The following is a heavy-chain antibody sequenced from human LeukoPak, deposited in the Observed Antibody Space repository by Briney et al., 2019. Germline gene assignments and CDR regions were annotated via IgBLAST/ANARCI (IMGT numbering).Heavy chain of an antibody. Sequence: SGPTLVKPTQTLTLTCTFSGFSLSTSGVGVGWIRQPPGKALEWLALIYWDDDKRYSPSLKSRLTITKDTSKNQVVLTMTNMDPVDTATYYCARRYCSGGSCYLDYWGQGTLVTVSS. V-gene: IGHV2-5*02. CDR2: IYWDDDK. CDR1: GFSLSTSGVG. J-gene: IGHJ4*02. D-gene: IGHD2-15*01. CDR3: ARRYCSGGSCYLDY.